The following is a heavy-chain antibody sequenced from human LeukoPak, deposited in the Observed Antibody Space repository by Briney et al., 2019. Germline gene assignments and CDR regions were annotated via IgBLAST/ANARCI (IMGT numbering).Heavy chain of an antibody. CDR2: IYSGGST. CDR3: AKDPSDYSHYFDY. J-gene: IGHJ4*02. V-gene: IGHV3-66*01. D-gene: IGHD4-11*01. CDR1: GFTVSSNY. Sequence: GGSLRLSCAASGFTVSSNYMSWVRQAPGKGLEWVSVIYSGGSTYYADSVKGRFTISRDNSKNTLYLQMNSLRAEDTAVYYCAKDPSDYSHYFDYWGQGTLVSVSS.